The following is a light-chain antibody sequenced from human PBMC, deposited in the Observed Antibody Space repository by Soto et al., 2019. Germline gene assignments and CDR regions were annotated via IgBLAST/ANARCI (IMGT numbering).Light chain of an antibody. CDR1: QAIGNW. CDR2: AAS. CDR3: QQAHSFPLT. Sequence: DIQMTQSPSSVAASVGDRVTITCRASQAIGNWLAWYQQIPGEAPKLLIFAASTLPSGVPSRFTVSGSGTDFTLTISSLQPEDFATYYCQQAHSFPLTFGGGTKVEIK. V-gene: IGKV1-12*01. J-gene: IGKJ4*01.